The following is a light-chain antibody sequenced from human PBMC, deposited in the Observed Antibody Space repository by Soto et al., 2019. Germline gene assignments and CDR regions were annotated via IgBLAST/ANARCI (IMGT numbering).Light chain of an antibody. V-gene: IGKV3-15*01. CDR2: GAS. Sequence: EIQMTQSPCSLSASLGERATLSCRASQAIDAHLAWYQQKPRQVPRLLIIGASERETAIPSRFSGSGSGTEFTLSISSLQSEDVAVYYCQQYNTWPWTFGQGTKVDIK. CDR1: QAIDAH. CDR3: QQYNTWPWT. J-gene: IGKJ1*01.